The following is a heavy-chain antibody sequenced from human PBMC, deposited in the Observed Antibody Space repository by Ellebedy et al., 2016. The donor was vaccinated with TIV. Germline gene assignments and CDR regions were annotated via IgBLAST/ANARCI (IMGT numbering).Heavy chain of an antibody. CDR3: VRDDTVGNFDY. D-gene: IGHD4-23*01. CDR2: ISTTGRM. V-gene: IGHV4-4*07. Sequence: MPSETLSLTYSVSGDSMRTYFWTWIRQSAGKGLEWLGRISTTGRMSHNPSLESRVSITVDTSKNQFSLILRSVTAADTAVYFCVRDDTVGNFDYWGQGAPVIVSS. J-gene: IGHJ4*02. CDR1: GDSMRTYF.